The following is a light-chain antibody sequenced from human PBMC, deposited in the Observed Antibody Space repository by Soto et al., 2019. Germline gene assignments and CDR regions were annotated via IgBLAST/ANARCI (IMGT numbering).Light chain of an antibody. CDR3: QQFRNWPWT. CDR1: QSISIN. Sequence: EIVLTQSPGTLSVSPGDRVTLSCRASQSISINLAWYQHKPGQAPRLLMQTASSRASGVPARISGSGSGTEFTLTISSLQSEDFAVYYCQQFRNWPWTFGQGTKVE. J-gene: IGKJ1*01. CDR2: TAS. V-gene: IGKV3-15*01.